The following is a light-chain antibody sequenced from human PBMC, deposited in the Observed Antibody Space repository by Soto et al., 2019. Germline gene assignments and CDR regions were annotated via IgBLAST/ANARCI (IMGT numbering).Light chain of an antibody. CDR2: EAS. CDR3: CSFAGGATFV. J-gene: IGLJ2*01. CDR1: SNDIGGYNL. Sequence: QSALTQPASASGSPGQSITISCTGTSNDIGGYNLVSWYQQHPGKAPKLIIYEASERPSGVSDRFSGSRSGNTASLTISTLQAEDEADYSCCSFAGGATFVFGGGTKLTVL. V-gene: IGLV2-23*02.